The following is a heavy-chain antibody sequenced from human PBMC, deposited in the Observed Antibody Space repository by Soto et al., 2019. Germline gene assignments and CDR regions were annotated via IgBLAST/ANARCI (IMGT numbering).Heavy chain of an antibody. D-gene: IGHD5-18*01. Sequence: QVQLQESGPGLVKPSQTLSLTCTVSGGSISSGDYYWSWMRQPPGKGLEWIGYIYYRGSTYYNPSLKRRVTISVDTSKNQSSLKLSSVPAADSAMYYCARVPRIQLWLGYFDYWGQGTLVTVSS. CDR2: IYYRGST. V-gene: IGHV4-30-4*01. J-gene: IGHJ4*02. CDR3: ARVPRIQLWLGYFDY. CDR1: GGSISSGDYY.